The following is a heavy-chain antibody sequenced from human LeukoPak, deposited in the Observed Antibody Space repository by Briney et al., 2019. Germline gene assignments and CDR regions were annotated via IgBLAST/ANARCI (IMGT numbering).Heavy chain of an antibody. V-gene: IGHV3-23*01. D-gene: IGHD2-2*01. CDR1: GFTFSTNA. CDR3: ARRYCSITSCYGGDDH. Sequence: GGSLRLSCAASGFTFSTNAMAWVRQAPGKGLEWVSSISGSGTVIYYADSVKGRFTISRDNSKNTLFLQMNSLRVEDTAVYYCARRYCSITSCYGGDDHWGQGTLVTVSS. CDR2: ISGSGTVI. J-gene: IGHJ4*02.